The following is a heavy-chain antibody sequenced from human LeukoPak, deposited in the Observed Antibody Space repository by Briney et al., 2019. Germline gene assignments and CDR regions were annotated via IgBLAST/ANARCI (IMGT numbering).Heavy chain of an antibody. CDR3: ARDILTNSLSRYQH. CDR2: ISSSSSTI. V-gene: IGHV3-48*04. D-gene: IGHD3-9*01. CDR1: GFTFSSYS. Sequence: GGSLRLSCAASGFTFSSYSMTWVRQAPGKGLEWVSYISSSSSTIYYADSVKGRFTISRDNAKNSLYLQMNSLRAEDTAVYYCARDILTNSLSRYQHWGQGTLVTVSS. J-gene: IGHJ1*01.